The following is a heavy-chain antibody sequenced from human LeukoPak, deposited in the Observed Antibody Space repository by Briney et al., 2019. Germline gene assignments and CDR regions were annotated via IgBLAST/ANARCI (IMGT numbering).Heavy chain of an antibody. D-gene: IGHD3-9*01. V-gene: IGHV3-30*18. CDR3: AKPLYRNYDIGGGFDP. CDR1: GFTFSIYG. Sequence: PGRSLRLSCVASGFTFSIYGMHWVRQAPGKGLEWVAVISYDGSNKYYADSVKGRFIISRDNSKNTLYLQMNSLRAEDSAVYYCAKPLYRNYDIGGGFDPWGQGTLVTVSS. CDR2: ISYDGSNK. J-gene: IGHJ5*02.